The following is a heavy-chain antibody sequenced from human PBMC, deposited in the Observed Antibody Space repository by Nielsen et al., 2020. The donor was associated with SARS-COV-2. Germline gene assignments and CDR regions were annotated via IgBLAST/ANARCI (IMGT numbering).Heavy chain of an antibody. Sequence: SVKVSCKASVGTFSSYAISWVRQAPGQGLEWMGGIIPIFGTANYAQKFQGRVTITADKSTSTAYMELSSLRSEDTAVYYCARESVYDSSGYYRPDAFDIWGQGTMVTVSS. CDR3: ARESVYDSSGYYRPDAFDI. J-gene: IGHJ3*02. V-gene: IGHV1-69*06. D-gene: IGHD3-22*01. CDR2: IIPIFGTA. CDR1: VGTFSSYA.